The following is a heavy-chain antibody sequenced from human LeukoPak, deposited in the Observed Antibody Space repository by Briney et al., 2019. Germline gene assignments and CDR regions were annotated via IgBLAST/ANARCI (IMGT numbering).Heavy chain of an antibody. CDR2: ISAYNGNT. Sequence: ASVKVSCKASGYTFTSYGISWVRQAPGQGLEWMGWISAYNGNTNYAQKLQGRVTMTTDTSTSTAYMELRSLRSDDTAVCYCARDREEYSGSQPDAFDIWGQGTMVTVSS. D-gene: IGHD1-26*01. CDR1: GYTFTSYG. CDR3: ARDREEYSGSQPDAFDI. V-gene: IGHV1-18*01. J-gene: IGHJ3*02.